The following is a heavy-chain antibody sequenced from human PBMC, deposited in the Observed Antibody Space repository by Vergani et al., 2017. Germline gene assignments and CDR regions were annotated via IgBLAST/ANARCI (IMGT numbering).Heavy chain of an antibody. D-gene: IGHD2-2*01. V-gene: IGHV1-69*13. CDR1: GGTFSSYA. CDR3: ARDQEGYCSSTSCYWGWYFDL. Sequence: QFQLVQSGAEVKKPGSSVKVSCKASGGTFSSYAISWVRQAPGQGLEWMGRIIPIFGTANYAQKFQGRVTITADESTSTAYMELSSLRSEDTAVYYCARDQEGYCSSTSCYWGWYFDLWGRGTLVTVSS. CDR2: IIPIFGTA. J-gene: IGHJ2*01.